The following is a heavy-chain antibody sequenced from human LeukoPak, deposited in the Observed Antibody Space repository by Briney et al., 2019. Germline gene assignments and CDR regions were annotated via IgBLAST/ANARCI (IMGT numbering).Heavy chain of an antibody. Sequence: SETLSLTRTVSGGSISSYYWSWIRQPPAKGLDWLGYISYSGSTNYNPSLKSPVTISVDPSKNQFSLKLSSVTAADTAVYYCAREADYDMDVGVKGTTVTVSS. D-gene: IGHD6-25*01. V-gene: IGHV4-59*12. J-gene: IGHJ6*03. CDR2: ISYSGST. CDR3: AREADYDMDV. CDR1: GGSISSYY.